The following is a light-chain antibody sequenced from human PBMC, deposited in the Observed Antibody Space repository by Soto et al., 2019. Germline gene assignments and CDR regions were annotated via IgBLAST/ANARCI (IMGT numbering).Light chain of an antibody. J-gene: IGLJ1*01. CDR3: QSHDSSLHASV. CDR2: GNT. Sequence: QYVLTQPPSVSGAPGQRVTISCTGSSSNIGAGYDVHWYLQLPGTAPKLLIYGNTNRPSGVPDRFSGSKSGSSASLAITGLQAEDEADYYCQSHDSSLHASVFGTGTKVTVL. V-gene: IGLV1-40*01. CDR1: SSNIGAGYD.